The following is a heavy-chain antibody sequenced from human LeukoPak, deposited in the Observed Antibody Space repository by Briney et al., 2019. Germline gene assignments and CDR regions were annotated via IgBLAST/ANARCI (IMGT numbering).Heavy chain of an antibody. D-gene: IGHD2-8*01. CDR3: ARAIYCTNGVCYTMGMDV. V-gene: IGHV1-8*01. CDR1: GYTFTSYD. CDR2: MNPNSGNT. Sequence: ASVKVSCKASGYTFTSYDINWVRQATGQGLEWMGWMNPNSGNTGYAQKFQGRVTMTRNTSISTAYMELSSLRSEDTAVYYCARAIYCTNGVCYTMGMDVWGRGTTVTVSS. J-gene: IGHJ6*04.